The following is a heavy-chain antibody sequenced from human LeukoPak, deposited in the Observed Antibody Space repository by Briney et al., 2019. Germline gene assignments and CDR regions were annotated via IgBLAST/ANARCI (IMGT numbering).Heavy chain of an antibody. Sequence: PGGSLRLSCAVSGFTFRTYWMHWVRQVPGEGLVWVSRINEDGSITNYADSVKGRFTISRDISTDTLWPQMDSLRTEDTAVYYCAKGPLRGTAAAIDYWGQGTLVTVSS. CDR2: INEDGSIT. D-gene: IGHD2-2*01. J-gene: IGHJ4*02. CDR3: AKGPLRGTAAAIDY. V-gene: IGHV3-74*01. CDR1: GFTFRTYW.